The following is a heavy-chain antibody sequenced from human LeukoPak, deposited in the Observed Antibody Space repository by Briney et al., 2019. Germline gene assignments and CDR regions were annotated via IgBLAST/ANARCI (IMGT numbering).Heavy chain of an antibody. Sequence: GGSLRLSCAASGFTFDDYAMHWVRQAPGKGLEWVSGISWNSGSIAYADSVKGRFTISRDNAKNSLYLQMNTLRAEDMALYYCAKAMLRGLTPTHCDYWGQGTLVTVSS. CDR1: GFTFDDYA. D-gene: IGHD3-10*01. CDR3: AKAMLRGLTPTHCDY. CDR2: ISWNSGSI. V-gene: IGHV3-9*03. J-gene: IGHJ4*02.